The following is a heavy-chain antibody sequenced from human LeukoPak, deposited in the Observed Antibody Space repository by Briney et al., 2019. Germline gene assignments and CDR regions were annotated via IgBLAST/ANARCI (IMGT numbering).Heavy chain of an antibody. D-gene: IGHD3-16*02. Sequence: GGSLRLSCAASGFTFSSYEMNWVRQAPGKGLEWVAYISTSGSTIYYAECVKGRFTISRDNAKNSLYLQMNSLRVDDTAVYYCAKTGDQGRVWGSYREFDYWGQGTLVTVSS. CDR3: AKTGDQGRVWGSYREFDY. CDR1: GFTFSSYE. CDR2: ISTSGSTI. J-gene: IGHJ4*02. V-gene: IGHV3-48*03.